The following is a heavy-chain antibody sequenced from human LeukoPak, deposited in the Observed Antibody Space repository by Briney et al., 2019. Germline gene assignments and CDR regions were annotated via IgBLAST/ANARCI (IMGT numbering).Heavy chain of an antibody. D-gene: IGHD2-2*01. CDR3: ARTTEGYCSSTRCYGFSYYYYMDV. CDR1: GGSISSYY. J-gene: IGHJ6*03. Sequence: SETLSLTCTVSGGSISSYYWSWIRQPPGKGLEWIGYIYYSGSTNYNPSLKSRVTISVDMSKNQFSLKLSSVTVADTAVYYCARTTEGYCSSTRCYGFSYYYYMDVWGKGTTVTISS. V-gene: IGHV4-59*01. CDR2: IYYSGST.